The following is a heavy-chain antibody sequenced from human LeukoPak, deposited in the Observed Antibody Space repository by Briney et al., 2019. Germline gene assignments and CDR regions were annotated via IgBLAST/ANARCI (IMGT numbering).Heavy chain of an antibody. CDR2: INHSGST. J-gene: IGHJ6*03. Sequence: GSRRLSCAASGFTFSSYAMSWIRQPPGKGLEWIGEINHSGSTYYNPSLKSRVTISVDTSKNQFSLKLSSVTAADTAVYYCASLGRKSYCSSTSCYRYYYYYMDVWGKGTTVTVSS. CDR1: GFTFSSYA. D-gene: IGHD2-2*01. V-gene: IGHV4-34*01. CDR3: ASLGRKSYCSSTSCYRYYYYYMDV.